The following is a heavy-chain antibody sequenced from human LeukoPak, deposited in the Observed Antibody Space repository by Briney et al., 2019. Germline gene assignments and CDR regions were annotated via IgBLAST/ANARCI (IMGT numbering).Heavy chain of an antibody. V-gene: IGHV3-11*06. CDR3: ARGGRFDFDY. D-gene: IGHD3-3*01. Sequence: PGGSLRLSCAASGFTFSDCYLSWIRQTPGKGLEWASYISSSGSYTNYADSVKGRFTISRDNASNLLYLQMNSLRAEDTAVYYCARGGRFDFDYWGQGTLVTVSS. J-gene: IGHJ4*02. CDR2: ISSSGSYT. CDR1: GFTFSDCY.